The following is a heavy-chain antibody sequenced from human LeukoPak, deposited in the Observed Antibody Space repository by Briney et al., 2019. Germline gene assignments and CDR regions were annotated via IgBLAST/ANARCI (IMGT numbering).Heavy chain of an antibody. J-gene: IGHJ4*02. V-gene: IGHV3-30*02. CDR3: AKDPDGEFYFDY. D-gene: IGHD4-17*01. Sequence: PGGSLRLSCAASGFTFSSYGVHWVRQAPGKGLEWVAFIRYDGSNKYYADSVKGRFTISRDNSKNTLYLQMHSLRAEDTALYYCAKDPDGEFYFDYWGQGTLVTVSA. CDR2: IRYDGSNK. CDR1: GFTFSSYG.